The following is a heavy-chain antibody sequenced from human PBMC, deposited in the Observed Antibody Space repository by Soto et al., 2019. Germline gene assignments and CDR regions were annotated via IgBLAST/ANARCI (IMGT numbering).Heavy chain of an antibody. D-gene: IGHD6-25*01. V-gene: IGHV3-53*01. Sequence: EVQLVESGGGLIQPGGSLRLSCAVSGFTVSNNYMSWVRQAPGKGLEGVSVIYSGGYTAYGDSVKGRFTISRDNSKNNLDLQMNTLRAAAAAVYYWWGQRGGGGYWGQGTLVTVSS. J-gene: IGHJ4*02. CDR3: WGQRGGGGY. CDR1: GFTVSNNY. CDR2: IYSGGYT.